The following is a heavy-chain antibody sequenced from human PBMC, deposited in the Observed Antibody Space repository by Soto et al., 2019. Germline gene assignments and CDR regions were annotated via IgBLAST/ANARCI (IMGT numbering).Heavy chain of an antibody. CDR2: IYHGGST. V-gene: IGHV4-38-2*01. CDR3: ARVGPWVPYYYDSSPYTFENWFDP. J-gene: IGHJ5*02. CDR1: GYSISSGYY. Sequence: SETLSLTCAVSGYSISSGYYWGWLRQPPGKGLERMGSIYHGGSTYYNPSLNSRVTLTIDMTNNHVSLILNSVTAADTAVYYCARVGPWVPYYYDSSPYTFENWFDPWGQGTLVTVSS. D-gene: IGHD3-22*01.